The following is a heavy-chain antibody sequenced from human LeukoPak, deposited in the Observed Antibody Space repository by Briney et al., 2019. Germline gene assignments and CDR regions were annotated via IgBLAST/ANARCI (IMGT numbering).Heavy chain of an antibody. V-gene: IGHV1-24*01. CDR2: FDPEDGET. J-gene: IGHJ1*01. CDR3: ATDPRPYSSSWYAAEYFQH. Sequence: GASVKVSCKVSGYTLTELSMHWVRQAPGKGLEWMGGFDPEDGETIYAQEFQGRVTMTEDTSTDTAYMELSSLRSEDTAVYYCATDPRPYSSSWYAAEYFQHWGQGTLVTVSS. D-gene: IGHD6-13*01. CDR1: GYTLTELS.